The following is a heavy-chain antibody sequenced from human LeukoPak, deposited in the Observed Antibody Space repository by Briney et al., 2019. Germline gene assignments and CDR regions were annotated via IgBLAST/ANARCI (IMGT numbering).Heavy chain of an antibody. D-gene: IGHD2-2*02. CDR1: GFTFSSYA. J-gene: IGHJ4*02. V-gene: IGHV3-30-3*01. CDR3: AREYQLLYNY. CDR2: VSYDGSNK. Sequence: GGSLRLSCAASGFTFSSYAMHWVRQAPGKGLEWVAVVSYDGSNKYYADSVKGRFTISRDNSKNTPYLQMNSLRAEDTAVYYCAREYQLLYNYWGQGTLVTVSS.